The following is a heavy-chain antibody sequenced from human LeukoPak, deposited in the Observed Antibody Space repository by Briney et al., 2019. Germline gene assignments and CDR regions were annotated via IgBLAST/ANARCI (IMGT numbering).Heavy chain of an antibody. CDR2: ICYSGST. Sequence: SQTLSLTCTVSGGSISSGDYYWSWIRQPPGKGLEWIGYICYSGSTYYNPSLKSRVTISVDTSKNQFSMKLSSVTAADTAVYYCARDGPVLLWFGELYYGMDVWGQGTTVTVSS. V-gene: IGHV4-30-4*01. CDR1: GGSISSGDYY. D-gene: IGHD3-10*01. J-gene: IGHJ6*02. CDR3: ARDGPVLLWFGELYYGMDV.